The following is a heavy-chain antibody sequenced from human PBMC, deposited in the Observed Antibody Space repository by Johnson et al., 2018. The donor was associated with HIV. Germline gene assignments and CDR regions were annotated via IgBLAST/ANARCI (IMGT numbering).Heavy chain of an antibody. Sequence: VQLVESGGGLVQPGGSLRLACAVSGFTVSSNYMSWVRQAPGKGLEWVSVIYSAGSTNYADSVKGRFTISRDNSNNTLYLLMNSLRAEDTAVYYCASGSWEESQGGFDIWGQGTMVTVSS. CDR2: IYSAGST. CDR3: ASGSWEESQGGFDI. D-gene: IGHD1-26*01. CDR1: GFTVSSNY. V-gene: IGHV3-66*01. J-gene: IGHJ3*02.